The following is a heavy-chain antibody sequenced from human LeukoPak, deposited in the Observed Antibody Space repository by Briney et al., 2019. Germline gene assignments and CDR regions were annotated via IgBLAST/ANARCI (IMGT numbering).Heavy chain of an antibody. V-gene: IGHV4-39*01. CDR1: GVSISSSNSY. D-gene: IGHD3/OR15-3a*01. J-gene: IGHJ4*02. Sequence: PSETLSLTCTVSGVSISSSNSYWGWIRQPPGKGLEWIGSIYYSGNTYYNASPKSQVSISIDTSKNQFSPRLTSVTAADTAVYYCARQTGSGLFILPGGQGTLVTVSS. CDR2: IYYSGNT. CDR3: ARQTGSGLFILP.